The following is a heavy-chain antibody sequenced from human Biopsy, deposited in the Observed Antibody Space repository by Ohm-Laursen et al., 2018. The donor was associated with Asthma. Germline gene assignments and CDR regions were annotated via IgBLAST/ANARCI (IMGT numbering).Heavy chain of an antibody. CDR1: SGSGGYMRSGNYY. V-gene: IGHV4-39*01. CDR2: LHYSGSPLYT. Sequence: SDTLSLTCSLSSGSGGYMRSGNYYWGWIRQPPGKGLEWIGSLHYSGSPLYTYYNPSLGSRATISLDASQNQFSLRLTYVTAADTAHYYCVRQSGYSTGWPKLLLVYYALDVWGQGTAVTVSS. CDR3: VRQSGYSTGWPKLLLVYYALDV. J-gene: IGHJ6*02. D-gene: IGHD6-19*01.